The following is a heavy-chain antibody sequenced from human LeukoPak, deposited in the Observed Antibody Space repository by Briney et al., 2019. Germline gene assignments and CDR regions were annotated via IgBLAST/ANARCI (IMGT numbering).Heavy chain of an antibody. J-gene: IGHJ4*02. CDR1: GFTFSSFG. Sequence: GGSLRLSCAASGFTFSSFGMHWVRQAPGNGLEWVAFTRYDGSNKKYADAVTGRFTISRYNSKNTLYLQMSSLRAEDTAVYYCAKRRGEDYLDYWGQGTLVTVSS. D-gene: IGHD2-21*01. V-gene: IGHV3-30*02. CDR2: TRYDGSNK. CDR3: AKRRGEDYLDY.